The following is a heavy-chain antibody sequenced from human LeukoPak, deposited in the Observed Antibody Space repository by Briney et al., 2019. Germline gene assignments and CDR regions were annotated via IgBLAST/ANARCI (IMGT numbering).Heavy chain of an antibody. D-gene: IGHD5-12*01. CDR1: GFTFSSYA. CDR2: IVGGGGST. Sequence: PGGSLRLSCAASGFTFSSYAMSWVRQAPGKGLEWVSAIVGGGGSTFYADSVKDRFTISRDNAKNTLYLQMNSLRAEDTAVYYCVRLGYSGYEFDYWGQGTLVTVSS. CDR3: VRLGYSGYEFDY. V-gene: IGHV3-23*01. J-gene: IGHJ4*02.